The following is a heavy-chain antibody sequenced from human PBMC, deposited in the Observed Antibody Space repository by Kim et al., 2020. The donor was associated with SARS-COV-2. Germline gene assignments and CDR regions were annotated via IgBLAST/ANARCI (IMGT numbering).Heavy chain of an antibody. V-gene: IGHV3-21*01. J-gene: IGHJ5*02. CDR3: ARDSSGSPWFDP. CDR1: GFTFSSYS. D-gene: IGHD6-19*01. CDR2: ISSSSSYI. Sequence: GGSLRLSCAASGFTFSSYSMNWVRQAPGKGLEWVSSISSSSSYIYYADSVKGRFTISRDNAKNSLYLQMNSLRAEDTAVYYCARDSSGSPWFDPWGQGTLVTVSS.